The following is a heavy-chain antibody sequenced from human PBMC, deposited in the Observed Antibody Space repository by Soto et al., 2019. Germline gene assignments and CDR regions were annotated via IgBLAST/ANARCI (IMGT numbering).Heavy chain of an antibody. V-gene: IGHV4-30-4*01. Sequence: SETLSLTCTVSGGSISRGDYYWSWIRQPPGKGLEWIGYIYYSGSTYDNPSLKSRVTISVDTSKNQFSLKLSSVTAADTAVYYCARLVIVGATNWFDPWGQGTLVTVSS. CDR1: GGSISRGDYY. CDR2: IYYSGST. J-gene: IGHJ5*02. CDR3: ARLVIVGATNWFDP. D-gene: IGHD1-26*01.